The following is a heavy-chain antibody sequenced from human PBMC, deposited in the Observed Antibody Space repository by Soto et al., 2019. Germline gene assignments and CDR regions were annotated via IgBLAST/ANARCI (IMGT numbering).Heavy chain of an antibody. CDR1: GFTFSSYA. V-gene: IGHV3-23*01. CDR2: ISGSGGST. D-gene: IGHD3-10*01. J-gene: IGHJ4*02. CDR3: AKNHAPMYGSGSYYNSFFGY. Sequence: GGSLRLSCVASGFTFSSYAMSWVRQAPGKGLEWVSAISGSGGSTYYADSVKGRFTISRDNSKNTLYLQMNSLRAEDTAVYYCAKNHAPMYGSGSYYNSFFGYWGQGTLVTVSS.